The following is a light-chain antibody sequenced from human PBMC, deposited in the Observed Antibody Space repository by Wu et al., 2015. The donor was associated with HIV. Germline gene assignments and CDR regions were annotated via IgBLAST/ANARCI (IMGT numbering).Light chain of an antibody. CDR1: QSVSSSY. Sequence: EIVLTQSPGTLSLSPGERATLSCRASQSVSSSYLAWYQQKPGQAPRLLIYDASSRATGIPDRFSGSGSGTDFTLTISRLEPEDFAVYYCQQYNNSPFTFGPGTKVDIK. CDR2: DAS. V-gene: IGKV3-20*01. CDR3: QQYNNSPFT. J-gene: IGKJ3*01.